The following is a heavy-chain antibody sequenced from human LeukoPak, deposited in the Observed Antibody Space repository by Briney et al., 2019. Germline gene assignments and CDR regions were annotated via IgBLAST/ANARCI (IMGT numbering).Heavy chain of an antibody. CDR2: SSNYNANT. V-gene: IGHV1-18*01. CDR3: ARWSGGSDWLYHKGMDV. D-gene: IGHD6-19*01. J-gene: IGHJ6*02. CDR1: GYIFTNYG. Sequence: ASVKVSCKASGYIFTNYGFGWVRQAPGQRLEWMGWSSNYNANTNYAQKFLGRVTMTTDTYTTTAYMELRSLRSDDTAVYYCARWSGGSDWLYHKGMDVWGQGTTVTVSS.